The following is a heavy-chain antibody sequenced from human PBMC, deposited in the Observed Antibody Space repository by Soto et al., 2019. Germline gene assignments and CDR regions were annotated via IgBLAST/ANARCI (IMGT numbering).Heavy chain of an antibody. CDR3: TREGSAPYYYYGMDV. CDR1: GYTFSTYG. Sequence: QVKLEQSAPEVKKPGASVKVSCKASGYTFSTYGISWVRQAPGQGLEWMGWINTHNGNTNYAQNLQGRVTMTADTSTSTAYMELRSLRSDDTAVYYCTREGSAPYYYYGMDVWGQGTTVTVSS. J-gene: IGHJ6*02. V-gene: IGHV1-18*01. CDR2: INTHNGNT. D-gene: IGHD3-10*01.